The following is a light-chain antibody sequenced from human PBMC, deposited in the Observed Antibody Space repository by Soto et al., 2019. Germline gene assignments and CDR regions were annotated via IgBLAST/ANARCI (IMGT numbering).Light chain of an antibody. CDR1: QSISSD. J-gene: IGKJ2*01. CDR3: QQYNNWPRT. Sequence: ETVMTQSPATLSVSPGERATLSCRASQSISSDLAWYQHKPGQAPRLIIYGASTTATGIPARFSGSGSGTEFTLAISSLQSEDFAVYYCQQYNNWPRTFGQGTKLEIK. V-gene: IGKV3-15*01. CDR2: GAS.